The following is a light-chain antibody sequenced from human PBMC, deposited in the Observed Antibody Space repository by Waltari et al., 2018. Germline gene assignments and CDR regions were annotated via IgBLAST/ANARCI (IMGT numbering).Light chain of an antibody. CDR3: QKYDFLPAT. V-gene: IGKV3-20*01. CDR2: HTS. CDR1: QGVGKY. Sequence: EIVLTQSPGTLSLSPGERATLSCRASQGVGKYLAWYQQRTGQAPRLLLYHTSIRATGXXXXFSGSGXGTXXSLTISRXEPEXXXVXXXQKYDFLPATFGQGTTVEIK. J-gene: IGKJ1*01.